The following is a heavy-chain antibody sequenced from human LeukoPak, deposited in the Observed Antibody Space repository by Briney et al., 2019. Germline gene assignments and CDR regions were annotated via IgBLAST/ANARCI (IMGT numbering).Heavy chain of an antibody. CDR3: AKPHPLRYFDWLSPIAY. V-gene: IGHV3-23*01. D-gene: IGHD3-9*01. Sequence: GGSLRLSCAASGFTFSSYAMSWVRQAPGKGLEWVSAISGSGGSTYYADSVKGRFTISRDNSKNTLYLQMNSLRAEDTAVYYCAKPHPLRYFDWLSPIAYWGQGTLVTVSS. CDR2: ISGSGGST. J-gene: IGHJ4*02. CDR1: GFTFSSYA.